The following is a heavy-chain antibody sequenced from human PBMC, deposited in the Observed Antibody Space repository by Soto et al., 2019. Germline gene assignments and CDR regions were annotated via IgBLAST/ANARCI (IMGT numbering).Heavy chain of an antibody. CDR3: AKDEVQSTSYYYGMDV. V-gene: IGHV3-30-3*01. CDR1: GFTFGSYA. CDR2: ISYDGSEK. Sequence: QVQLVESGGGVVQPGRSLRLSCEASGFTFGSYAMYWVRQAPGKGLEGVAVISYDGSEKYYADSVKGRFTISRDNSKKXVYLEMNSLRPEDTAVYYCAKDEVQSTSYYYGMDVWGQGTTVTVSS. J-gene: IGHJ6*02. D-gene: IGHD6-19*01.